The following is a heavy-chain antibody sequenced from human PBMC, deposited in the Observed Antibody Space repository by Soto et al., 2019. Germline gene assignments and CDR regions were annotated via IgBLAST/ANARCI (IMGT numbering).Heavy chain of an antibody. CDR3: ARTFDGYYGMDV. CDR1: GFTFSDHY. J-gene: IGHJ6*02. Sequence: GGSLRLSCAVSGFTFSDHYMDWVRQPPGKGLEWVGRSRNRLNSYTTEYAASVKGRFTISRDGSRNSLYLQMNSLRAEDTAVYYCARTFDGYYGMDVWGQGTTVTV. CDR2: SRNRLNSYTT. V-gene: IGHV3-72*01.